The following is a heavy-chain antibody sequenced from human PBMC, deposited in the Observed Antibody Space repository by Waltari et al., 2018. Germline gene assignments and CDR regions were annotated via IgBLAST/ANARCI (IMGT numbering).Heavy chain of an antibody. CDR2: FDPDNGET. CDR3: ATRPRLRFPHTHFDY. CDR1: GYTLTELS. D-gene: IGHD3-3*01. J-gene: IGHJ4*02. Sequence: QVQLVQSGAEVKKPGASVKVSCKVSGYTLTELSMHWVRQAPGKGLEWMGGFDPDNGETIYAQKFQGRVTMTEDTSTDTAYMELSSLRSEDTAVYYCATRPRLRFPHTHFDYWGQGTLVTVSS. V-gene: IGHV1-24*01.